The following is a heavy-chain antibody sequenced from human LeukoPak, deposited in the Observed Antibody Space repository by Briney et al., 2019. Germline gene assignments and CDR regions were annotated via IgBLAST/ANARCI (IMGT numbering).Heavy chain of an antibody. Sequence: PGGSLRLSCAVAGITLSNYGMSWVRQAPGKGLEWVAGISDSGGRTNYADSVKGRFTISRDSPKNTLYLQMNSLRAEDTAVYFCAKRGVVVRVFLVGLHKEAYYFESWGQGALVSVSS. J-gene: IGHJ4*02. CDR3: AKRGVVVRVFLVGLHKEAYYFES. D-gene: IGHD2-21*01. CDR2: ISDSGGRT. V-gene: IGHV3-23*01. CDR1: GITLSNYG.